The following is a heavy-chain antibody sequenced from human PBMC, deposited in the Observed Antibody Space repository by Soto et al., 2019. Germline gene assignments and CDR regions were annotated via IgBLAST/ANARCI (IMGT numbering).Heavy chain of an antibody. CDR2: INHSGST. CDR3: ARGGVILTGYAYFDY. D-gene: IGHD3-9*01. Sequence: SSETLSLTCAVYGGSFSGYYWSWIRQPPGKGLEWIGEINHSGSTNYNPSLKSRVTISVDTSKNQFSLKLSSVTAADTAVYYCARGGVILTGYAYFDYWGQGTLVTVSS. V-gene: IGHV4-34*01. J-gene: IGHJ4*02. CDR1: GGSFSGYY.